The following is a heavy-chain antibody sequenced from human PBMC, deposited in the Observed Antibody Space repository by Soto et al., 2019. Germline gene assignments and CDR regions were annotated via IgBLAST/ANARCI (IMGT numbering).Heavy chain of an antibody. CDR1: GYTFTSYA. CDR2: INAGNGNT. J-gene: IGHJ4*02. D-gene: IGHD5-18*01. Sequence: ASVKVSCKASGYTFTSYAMHWVRQAPGQRLEWMGWINAGNGNTKYSQKFQGRVTITRDTSASTAYMELSSLRSEDTAVYYCARVGPGADTGRRIYYFDYWGQGTLGTVAS. V-gene: IGHV1-3*01. CDR3: ARVGPGADTGRRIYYFDY.